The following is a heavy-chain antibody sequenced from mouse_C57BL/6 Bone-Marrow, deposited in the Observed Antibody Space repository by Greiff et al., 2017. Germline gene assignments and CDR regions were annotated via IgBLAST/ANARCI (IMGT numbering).Heavy chain of an antibody. CDR2: ISSGGSYT. V-gene: IGHV5-4*03. J-gene: IGHJ1*03. CDR3: ARGGYGSSYWYFDV. Sequence: EVKLVESGGGLVKPGGSLKLSCAASGFTFSSYAMSWVRQTPEKSLEWVATISSGGSYTYYPDNVKGRFTISRDNAKNNLYLQMSHLKSEDTAMYYCARGGYGSSYWYFDVWGTGTTVTVSS. CDR1: GFTFSSYA. D-gene: IGHD1-1*01.